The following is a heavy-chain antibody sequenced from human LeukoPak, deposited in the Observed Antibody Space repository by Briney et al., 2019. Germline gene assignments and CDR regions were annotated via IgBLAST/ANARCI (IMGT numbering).Heavy chain of an antibody. CDR1: GYSISGAYY. Sequence: SETLSLTCAVSGYSISGAYYWGWMRQPPGKGLEWIGSIYHTGSTYYNPSLKSRVTISRDTSKNQFSLKLSSVTAADTAVYYCARDKMGGADYWGQGTLVTVSS. D-gene: IGHD3-16*01. V-gene: IGHV4-38-2*02. CDR3: ARDKMGGADY. J-gene: IGHJ4*02. CDR2: IYHTGST.